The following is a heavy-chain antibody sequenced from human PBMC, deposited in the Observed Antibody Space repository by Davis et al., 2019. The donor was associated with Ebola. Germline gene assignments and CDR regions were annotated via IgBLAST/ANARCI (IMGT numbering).Heavy chain of an antibody. J-gene: IGHJ6*04. CDR3: ARGGYWSGGSFRIYYYYGMDV. Sequence: LSLTCAASGCTSAPNLMHFVRCATGKGLEWMAVTWYDGSNKYYADSVKGRFTISRDNSKNTLYLQMNSLRAEDTAVYYCARGGYWSGGSFRIYYYYGMDVWGKGTTVTVSS. CDR1: GCTSAPNL. V-gene: IGHV3-33*01. CDR2: TWYDGSNK. D-gene: IGHD2-15*01.